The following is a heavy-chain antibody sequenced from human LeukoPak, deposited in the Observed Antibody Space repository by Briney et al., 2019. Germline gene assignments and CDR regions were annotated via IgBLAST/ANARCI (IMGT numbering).Heavy chain of an antibody. CDR1: GFTFSRLA. D-gene: IGHD6-13*01. CDR3: AKDLGSSSHPGEDAFDI. V-gene: IGHV3-23*01. CDR2: ISASGP. J-gene: IGHJ3*02. Sequence: GGSLRLSCAASGFTFSRLAMTWVRQAPGKGLEWVSTISASGPYYADAVRGRFTISRDNSRNTLSLQMDSLRAEDTAVYYCAKDLGSSSHPGEDAFDIWGQGTMVTVSS.